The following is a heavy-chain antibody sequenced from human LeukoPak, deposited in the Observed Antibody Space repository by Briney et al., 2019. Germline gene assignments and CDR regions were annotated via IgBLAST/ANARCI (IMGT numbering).Heavy chain of an antibody. CDR1: GYTFTGYY. CDR3: ARIGGSGYTYGTFDY. J-gene: IGHJ4*02. Sequence: ASVKVSCKASGYTFTGYYMHWVRQAPGLGLEWMGWINCNSGGTNYAQKFQGRVTMTRDTSINTAYMEVSRLRSDDTAVYYCARIGGSGYTYGTFDYWGQGTLVTVSS. CDR2: INCNSGGT. V-gene: IGHV1-2*02. D-gene: IGHD5-18*01.